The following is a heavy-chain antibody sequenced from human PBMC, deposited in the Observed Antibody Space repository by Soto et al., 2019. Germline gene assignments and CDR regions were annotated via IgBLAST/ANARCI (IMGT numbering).Heavy chain of an antibody. V-gene: IGHV1-18*01. CDR3: ARDSCISTSCYFRKSLNWFDP. Sequence: ASVKVSCKASGYTFTSYGISWVRQAPGQGLEWMGWISAYNGNTNYAQKIQGRVTMTTDTSTSTAYMELRSLRSDDTAVYYCARDSCISTSCYFRKSLNWFDPWGQGTLVTVSS. J-gene: IGHJ5*02. D-gene: IGHD2-2*01. CDR2: ISAYNGNT. CDR1: GYTFTSYG.